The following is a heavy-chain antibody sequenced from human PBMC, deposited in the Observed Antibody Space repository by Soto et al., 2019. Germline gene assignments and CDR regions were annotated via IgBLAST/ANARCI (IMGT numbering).Heavy chain of an antibody. CDR2: FDPEDGET. V-gene: IGHV1-24*01. CDR1: GHTLTELS. Sequence: QVQLVQSGAEVKKPGASVKVSCKVSGHTLTELSMHWVRLAPGKGLEWMGGFDPEDGETISAQKFQGRVTMTEDRSTESVYLELSSLSSEDTAVYYCAAGGTRWLHSPFDYWGQGTLVTISS. CDR3: AAGGTRWLHSPFDY. D-gene: IGHD1-1*01. J-gene: IGHJ4*02.